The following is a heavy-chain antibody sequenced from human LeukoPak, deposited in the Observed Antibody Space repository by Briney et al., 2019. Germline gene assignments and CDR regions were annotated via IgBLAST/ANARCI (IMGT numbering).Heavy chain of an antibody. Sequence: GGSLRLSCAASGFTFSSYSMNWVRQAPGKGLEWVSSISSSSSYIYYADSVKGRFTISRDNAKNSLYLQMNSLRAEDTAVYYCARAIVVVTAKRDAFDIWGQGTMVTVSS. J-gene: IGHJ3*02. V-gene: IGHV3-21*01. CDR3: ARAIVVVTAKRDAFDI. CDR2: ISSSSSYI. D-gene: IGHD2-21*02. CDR1: GFTFSSYS.